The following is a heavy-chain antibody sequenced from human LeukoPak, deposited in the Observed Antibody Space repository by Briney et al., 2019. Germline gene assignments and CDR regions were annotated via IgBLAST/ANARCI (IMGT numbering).Heavy chain of an antibody. CDR2: IRYDGSNK. D-gene: IGHD3-10*01. CDR3: ANQPPEAYGSGFYYFDY. Sequence: GGSLRLSCAASGFIFNSYGMHWVRQAPGKGLEWVAFIRYDGSNKYYADSVKGRFTISRDNSKNTLYLQMNSLRAEDTAVYYCANQPPEAYGSGFYYFDYWGQGTLVTVSS. CDR1: GFIFNSYG. J-gene: IGHJ4*02. V-gene: IGHV3-30*02.